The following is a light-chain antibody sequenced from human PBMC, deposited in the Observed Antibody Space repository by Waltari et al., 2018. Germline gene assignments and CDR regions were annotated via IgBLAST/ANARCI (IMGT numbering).Light chain of an antibody. V-gene: IGLV1-44*01. J-gene: IGLJ3*02. CDR3: AAWDDSLNAWV. CDR1: SSNIGPNP. CDR2: TND. Sequence: QSVLTQPPSVSGTPGQRVTISCSGSSSNIGPNPVNWYHQLPEMAPKLLIDTNDFRPSGVPDRFSGSKSGTSASLAISGLQSEDEADYYCAAWDDSLNAWVFGGGTKLTVL.